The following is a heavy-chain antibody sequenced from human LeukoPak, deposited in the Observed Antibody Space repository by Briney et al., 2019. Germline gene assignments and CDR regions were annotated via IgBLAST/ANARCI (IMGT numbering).Heavy chain of an antibody. Sequence: GGSLRLSCAASGFTFSDYAMSWVRQAPGKGPEWVSAITGGGRTYYADSVKGRFTISRDSSKNTLYLQMNSLRAEDTAIYFCAKRGYYDSGVLRAPFEYWGQGALVTVSS. CDR3: AKRGYYDSGVLRAPFEY. D-gene: IGHD3-22*01. CDR2: ITGGGRT. J-gene: IGHJ4*02. V-gene: IGHV3-23*01. CDR1: GFTFSDYA.